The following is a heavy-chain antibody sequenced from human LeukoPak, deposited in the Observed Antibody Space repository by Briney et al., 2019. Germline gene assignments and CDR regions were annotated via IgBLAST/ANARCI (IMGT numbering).Heavy chain of an antibody. Sequence: GASVKVSCKASGYTFTSYYMHWVRQAPGQGLEWMGIINPSGGSTSYAQKFQGRVTITADESTSTAYMELSSLRSEDTAAYYCARGGYSGYDYQEFDYWGQGTLVTVSS. CDR3: ARGGYSGYDYQEFDY. J-gene: IGHJ4*02. CDR1: GYTFTSYY. V-gene: IGHV1-46*01. D-gene: IGHD5-12*01. CDR2: INPSGGST.